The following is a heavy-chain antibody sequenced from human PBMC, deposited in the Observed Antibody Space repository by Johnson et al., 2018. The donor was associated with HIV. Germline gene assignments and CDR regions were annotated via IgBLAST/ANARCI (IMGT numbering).Heavy chain of an antibody. CDR1: GFTFDDYT. V-gene: IGHV3-20*04. CDR2: INWNGGSK. CDR3: ARGLRVGAMDAFDI. J-gene: IGHJ3*02. Sequence: VQLVESGGGVIRPGGSLRLSCAASGFTFDDYTMHWVRQAPGKGLEWVSGINWNGGSKGYVDSVKGRFTISRDNAKNSLYLQLTSLRAEDTALYYCARGLRVGAMDAFDIWGQGTTVTVSS. D-gene: IGHD1-26*01.